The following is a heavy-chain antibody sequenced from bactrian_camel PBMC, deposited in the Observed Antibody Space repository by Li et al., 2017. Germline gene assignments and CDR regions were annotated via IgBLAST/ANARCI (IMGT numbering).Heavy chain of an antibody. Sequence: LVESGGGSVQAGGSLTLSCSVSGHTYLNYCMGWFRQAPGKGREGVAAIENDGTTTDADSVKGRFTISKDTSKNTLYLQMNSLTPEDTAMYYCAAEGPGGNSRCTLSVHEHNYWGQGTQVTVS. D-gene: IGHD2*01. J-gene: IGHJ4*01. CDR2: IENDGTT. V-gene: IGHV3S55*01. CDR3: AAEGPGGNSRCTLSVHEHNY. CDR1: GHTYLNYC.